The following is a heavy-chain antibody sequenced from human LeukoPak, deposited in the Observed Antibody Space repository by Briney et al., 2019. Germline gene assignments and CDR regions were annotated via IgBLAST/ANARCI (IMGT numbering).Heavy chain of an antibody. CDR3: ARSATVTTGYFDY. CDR2: IYSNGNT. Sequence: PSETLSVTCSVSGGSISNSGHYWGWIRQSPEKGLDWIGSIYSNGNTYYNPSVKSRVTISVDTSKNQFSLKLTSVTAAETAVYYCARSATVTTGYFDYWGQGALVTVSS. D-gene: IGHD4-17*01. J-gene: IGHJ4*02. CDR1: GGSISNSGHY. V-gene: IGHV4-39*07.